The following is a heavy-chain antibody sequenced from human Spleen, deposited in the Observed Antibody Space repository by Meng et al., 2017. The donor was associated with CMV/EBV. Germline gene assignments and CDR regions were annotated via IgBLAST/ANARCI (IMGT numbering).Heavy chain of an antibody. CDR2: ISSSGSYI. D-gene: IGHD2-2*02. Sequence: GGSLRLSCAASGFTFSSHSMSWVRQAPGKGLEWVSSISSSGSYIYYADSVRGRFTISRDNAKNTLYLQMNSLRAEDTAVYYCARGCTNTNCYKSDFDYWGQGTLVTVSS. V-gene: IGHV3-21*01. J-gene: IGHJ4*02. CDR3: ARGCTNTNCYKSDFDY. CDR1: GFTFSSHS.